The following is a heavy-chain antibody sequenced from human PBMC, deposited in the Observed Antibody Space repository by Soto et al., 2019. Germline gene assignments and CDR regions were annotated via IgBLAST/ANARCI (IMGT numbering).Heavy chain of an antibody. CDR1: GGTFSSYA. V-gene: IGHV1-69*13. Sequence: SVKVSCKASGGTFSSYAISWVRQAPGQGLEWMGGIIPIFGTANYAQKFQGRVTITADESTSTAYMELSSLRSEDTAVYYCARGWSAEYYYYGMDVWGQGTTVTVSS. CDR3: ARGWSAEYYYYGMDV. J-gene: IGHJ6*02. CDR2: IIPIFGTA. D-gene: IGHD3-3*01.